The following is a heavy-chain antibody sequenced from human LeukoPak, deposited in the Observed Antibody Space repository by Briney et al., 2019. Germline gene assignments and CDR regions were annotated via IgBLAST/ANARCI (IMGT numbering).Heavy chain of an antibody. CDR2: ISGSGGST. CDR1: GFTLSSYA. CDR3: AKFFPFLSYYDSSGYYVDY. Sequence: GGSPRLSCAAYGFTLSSYAMSWVRQAPGKGLEWVSAISGSGGSTYYADSVKGRFTISRDNSKNTLYLQMNSMRGEDTAVYYCAKFFPFLSYYDSSGYYVDYWGQGTLVTVSS. D-gene: IGHD3-22*01. V-gene: IGHV3-23*01. J-gene: IGHJ4*02.